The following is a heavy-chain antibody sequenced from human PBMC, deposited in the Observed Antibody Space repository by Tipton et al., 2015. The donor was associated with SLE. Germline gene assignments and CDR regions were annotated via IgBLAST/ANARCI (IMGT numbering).Heavy chain of an antibody. CDR3: ASGRNGYDFWSGYPNDAFVI. CDR2: IYYSGST. J-gene: IGHJ3*02. Sequence: TLSLTCTVSGGSISSGGYYWSWIRQHPGKGLEWIGYIYYSGSTYYNPSLKSRVTISVDTSKNQFSLKLSSVTAADTAVYYCASGRNGYDFWSGYPNDAFVIWGQGTMATVSS. V-gene: IGHV4-31*03. CDR1: GGSISSGGYY. D-gene: IGHD3-3*01.